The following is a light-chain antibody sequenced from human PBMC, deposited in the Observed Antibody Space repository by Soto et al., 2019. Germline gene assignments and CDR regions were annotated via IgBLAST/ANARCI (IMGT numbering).Light chain of an antibody. V-gene: IGKV3-20*01. Sequence: EIVLTQSPGTLSLSPGERATLSCRASQSVSSSYLAWYQQKPGQAPRLLISGASSRAPGIPDRFSGSGSGTDFTLNISRLEPEDFAVYYCQQYGSAPTTFGQGTKVEIK. CDR2: GAS. J-gene: IGKJ1*01. CDR1: QSVSSSY. CDR3: QQYGSAPTT.